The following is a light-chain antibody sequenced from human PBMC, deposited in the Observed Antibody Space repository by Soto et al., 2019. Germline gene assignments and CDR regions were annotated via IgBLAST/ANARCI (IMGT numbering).Light chain of an antibody. CDR3: QQYNRYSWT. V-gene: IGKV1-5*01. CDR2: DAS. CDR1: QSISSW. Sequence: DIQMTQSPSTLSASVGDRVTITCRASQSISSWLAWYQQKPGKAPKLLIYDASSLESGVPSRFSGSGSGTEVTLTICSLQPDDFATYYCQQYNRYSWTFGQGTKVEIK. J-gene: IGKJ1*01.